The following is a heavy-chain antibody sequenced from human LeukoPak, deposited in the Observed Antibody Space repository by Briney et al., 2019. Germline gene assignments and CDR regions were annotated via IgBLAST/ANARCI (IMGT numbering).Heavy chain of an antibody. CDR2: INPNSGGT. V-gene: IGHV1-2*02. CDR1: GYTFTGYY. Sequence: ASVKVSCKASGYTFTGYYMHWVRQAPGQGLEWMGWINPNSGGTNYAQKFQGRVTMTRDTSISTAYMELSRLRSDDTAAYYCARTLSPYYDILTGYYHSFDYWGQGTLVTVSS. J-gene: IGHJ4*02. CDR3: ARTLSPYYDILTGYYHSFDY. D-gene: IGHD3-9*01.